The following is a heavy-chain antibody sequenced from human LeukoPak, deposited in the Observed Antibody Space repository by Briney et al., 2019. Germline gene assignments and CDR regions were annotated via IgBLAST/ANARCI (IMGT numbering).Heavy chain of an antibody. Sequence: GGSLRLSCAASGFTFSSYAMSWVRQAPGKGLEWVSAISGSGGSTYYADSVKGRFTISRDNSKNTLYLQMNSLRAEDTAVYYCARAKGNSGYDRPDYWGQGTLVTVSS. CDR2: ISGSGGST. D-gene: IGHD5-12*01. CDR3: ARAKGNSGYDRPDY. J-gene: IGHJ4*02. CDR1: GFTFSSYA. V-gene: IGHV3-23*01.